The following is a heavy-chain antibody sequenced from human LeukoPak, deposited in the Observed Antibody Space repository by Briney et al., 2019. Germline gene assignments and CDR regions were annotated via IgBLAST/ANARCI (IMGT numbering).Heavy chain of an antibody. D-gene: IGHD3-22*01. CDR3: ARAVDYYDSSGYYDY. V-gene: IGHV4-61*01. J-gene: IGHJ4*02. CDR1: GGSVSSGSYY. CDR2: IYYSGST. Sequence: PSETLSLTCTVSGGSVSSGSYYWSWIRQPPGKGLEWIGYIYYSGSTYYNPSLKSRVTISVDTSKNQFSLKLSSVTAADTAVYYCARAVDYYDSSGYYDYWGQGTLVTVSS.